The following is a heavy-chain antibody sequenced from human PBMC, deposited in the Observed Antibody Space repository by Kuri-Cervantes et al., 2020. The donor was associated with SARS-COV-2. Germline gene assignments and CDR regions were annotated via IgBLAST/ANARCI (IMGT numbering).Heavy chain of an antibody. CDR1: GGSISSSSYY. D-gene: IGHD1-7*01. J-gene: IGHJ5*02. CDR3: ASGYITGTTVAYDP. CDR2: IYYSGST. Sequence: ESLKISCTVPGGSISSSSYYWGWIRQPPGKGLEWIGSIYYSGSTYYNPSLKSRVTISVDTSKNQFSLKLSSVTAADTAVYYCASGYITGTTVAYDPWGQGTLVTVSS. V-gene: IGHV4-39*01.